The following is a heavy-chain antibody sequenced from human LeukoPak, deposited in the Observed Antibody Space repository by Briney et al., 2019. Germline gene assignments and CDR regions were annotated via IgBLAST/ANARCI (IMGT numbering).Heavy chain of an antibody. CDR3: AREDIVVANYLDY. D-gene: IGHD2-2*01. J-gene: IGHJ4*02. CDR1: GFTLSSYW. V-gene: IGHV3-7*01. Sequence: GGSLRLSCAASGFTLSSYWMSWVRQAPGKGLEWVANIKQDGSEKNYVDSVKGRFTISRDNAKNSLYLQMNSLRAEDTAVYYCAREDIVVANYLDYWGQGTLVTVSS. CDR2: IKQDGSEK.